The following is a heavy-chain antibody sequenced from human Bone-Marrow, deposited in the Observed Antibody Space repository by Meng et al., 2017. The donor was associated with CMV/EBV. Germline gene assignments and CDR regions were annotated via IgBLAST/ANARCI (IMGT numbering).Heavy chain of an antibody. CDR1: GYTFTSYD. D-gene: IGHD2-15*01. Sequence: ASVKVSCKASGYTFTSYDINWVRQATGQGLEWMGWMNPNSGNTGYAQKFQGRVTMTRNTSISTAYMELSSLRSEDTAVYYCARGSYMEWYSELLPYYYYYYGMDVWGQGTTVNVSS. J-gene: IGHJ6*02. V-gene: IGHV1-8*01. CDR3: ARGSYMEWYSELLPYYYYYYGMDV. CDR2: MNPNSGNT.